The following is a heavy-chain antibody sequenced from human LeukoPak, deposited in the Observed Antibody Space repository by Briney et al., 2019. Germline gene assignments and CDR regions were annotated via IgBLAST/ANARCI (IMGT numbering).Heavy chain of an antibody. D-gene: IGHD2-8*02. Sequence: GWSLRLSCADSGFTLSHYSMSWVRQAPGKPLEGASVVSSSGGSTYYADPVNERFIITTDNSKNTLYLQMNSLRADDTAVYYCAKGLGWGTAPYYFDYWGQGILVTVSS. CDR2: VSSSGGST. CDR1: GFTLSHYS. J-gene: IGHJ4*02. CDR3: AKGLGWGTAPYYFDY. V-gene: IGHV3-23*01.